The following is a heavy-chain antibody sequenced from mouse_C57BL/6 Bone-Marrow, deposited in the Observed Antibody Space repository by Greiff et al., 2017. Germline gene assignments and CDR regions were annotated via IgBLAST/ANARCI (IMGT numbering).Heavy chain of an antibody. CDR1: GFTFSDYY. CDR2: ISNGGGST. D-gene: IGHD1-1*01. CDR3: ARHHYYGSSIYAMDY. V-gene: IGHV5-12*01. J-gene: IGHJ4*01. Sequence: EVMLVESGGGLVQPGGSLKLSCAASGFTFSDYYMYWVRQTPEKRLEWVAYISNGGGSTYYPDTVKGRFTRTRDTAKNTRYLKMSRLKSEDTAMDYCARHHYYGSSIYAMDYWGQGTSVTVSA.